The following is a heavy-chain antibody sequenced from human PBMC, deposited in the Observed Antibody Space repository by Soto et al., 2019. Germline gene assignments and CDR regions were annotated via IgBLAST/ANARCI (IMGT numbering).Heavy chain of an antibody. CDR2: VSIGGST. CDR1: GFTFSSYA. J-gene: IGHJ4*02. D-gene: IGHD2-15*01. V-gene: IGHV3-23*01. Sequence: DVQLLESGGGLVQPEGSLRLSCAAPGFTFSSYAMGWVRKGPGKGLEWVAVVSIGGSTHYADSVRGRFTISRDNSKNTLSLQMNSLTAEDTAVYFCAKRRGAGGHFDYWGQGALVTVSS. CDR3: AKRRGAGGHFDY.